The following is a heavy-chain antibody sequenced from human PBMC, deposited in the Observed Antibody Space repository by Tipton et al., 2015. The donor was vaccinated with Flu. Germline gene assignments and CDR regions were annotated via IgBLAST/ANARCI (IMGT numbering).Heavy chain of an antibody. J-gene: IGHJ4*02. D-gene: IGHD4-17*01. CDR1: GGSFSGYY. CDR3: ARAGSTVTKYDY. CDR2: INHSGST. V-gene: IGHV4-34*01. Sequence: TLSLTCAVYGGSFSGYYWSWIRQPPGKGLEWIGEINHSGSTSYNPSLKSRVPISVDTPKNQFSLKLSSVTAADTAVYYCARAGSTVTKYDYWGQGTLVTVSS.